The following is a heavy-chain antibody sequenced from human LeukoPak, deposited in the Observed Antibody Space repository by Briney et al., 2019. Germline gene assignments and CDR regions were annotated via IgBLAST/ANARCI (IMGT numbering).Heavy chain of an antibody. Sequence: SVKVSCKASGYTFTSYGISWVRQAPGQGLEWMGWISAYNGNTNYAQKLQGRVTMTTDTSTSTAYMELRSLRSDGTAVYYCARLAVARLGGYYMDVWGKGTTLTVSS. D-gene: IGHD3-16*01. CDR2: ISAYNGNT. CDR3: ARLAVARLGGYYMDV. CDR1: GYTFTSYG. V-gene: IGHV1-18*01. J-gene: IGHJ6*03.